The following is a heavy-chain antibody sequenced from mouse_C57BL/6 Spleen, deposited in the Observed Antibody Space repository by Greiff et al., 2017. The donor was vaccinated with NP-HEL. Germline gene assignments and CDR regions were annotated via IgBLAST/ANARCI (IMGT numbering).Heavy chain of an antibody. D-gene: IGHD1-1*01. CDR2: IYPRSGNT. CDR1: GYTFTSYG. J-gene: IGHJ4*01. CDR3: AREDTVVGAMDY. Sequence: QVQLKESGAELARPGASVKLSCKASGYTFTSYGISWVRQRTGQGLEWIGEIYPRSGNTYYNEKFKGKATLTADKSSSTAYMELRSLTSEDSAVYFCAREDTVVGAMDYWGQGTSVTVSS. V-gene: IGHV1-81*01.